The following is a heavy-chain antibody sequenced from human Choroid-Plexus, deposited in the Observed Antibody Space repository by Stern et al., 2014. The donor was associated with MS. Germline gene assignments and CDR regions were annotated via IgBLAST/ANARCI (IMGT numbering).Heavy chain of an antibody. J-gene: IGHJ5*02. CDR1: GFTFGSCA. Sequence: DQLVESGGGVVQPGRPLRLSCVASGFTFGSCAMHWVRQAPGKGLEWVACLSYDGSNKYYADSVKGRFTISRDNSQNTLYMQMSSLRPEDTAVYYCAKDRQYLTYFFDHWGQGSLVTVSS. D-gene: IGHD2/OR15-2a*01. CDR2: LSYDGSNK. V-gene: IGHV3-30*18. CDR3: AKDRQYLTYFFDH.